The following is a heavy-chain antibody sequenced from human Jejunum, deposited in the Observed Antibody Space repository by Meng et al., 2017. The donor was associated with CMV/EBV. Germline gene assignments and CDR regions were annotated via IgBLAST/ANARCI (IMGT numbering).Heavy chain of an antibody. CDR2: ISGYNANT. CDR3: ARASGPAAKYGMDV. V-gene: IGHV1-18*01. Sequence: GYTFSRYGISWVRQAPGQGLEWMGWISGYNANTAYAQSFQGRVTMSTDTSTSTVYMDLRSLRSNDTAVYYCARASGPAAKYGMDVWGQGTTVTVSS. CDR1: GYTFSRYG. J-gene: IGHJ6*02.